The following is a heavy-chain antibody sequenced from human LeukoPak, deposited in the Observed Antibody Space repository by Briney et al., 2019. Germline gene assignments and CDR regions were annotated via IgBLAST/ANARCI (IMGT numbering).Heavy chain of an antibody. CDR2: ISGSGGST. J-gene: IGHJ4*02. V-gene: IGHV3-23*01. Sequence: GGSLTLSCAAAGFTISGYAMSWGRPAQGQGREWVSTISGSGGSTYYADSVKVPFTISRDNSKNTLYLQMNSLRAEDTAVYYCAKVIVAYYGSGSSFDYWGQGTLVTVSS. CDR3: AKVIVAYYGSGSSFDY. D-gene: IGHD3-10*01. CDR1: GFTISGYA.